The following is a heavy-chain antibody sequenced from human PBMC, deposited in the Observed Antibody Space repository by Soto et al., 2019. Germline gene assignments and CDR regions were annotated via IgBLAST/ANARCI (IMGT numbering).Heavy chain of an antibody. CDR2: MNPNSGNT. CDR3: ARERKMYGVDV. CDR1: GYTFTSYD. D-gene: IGHD3-3*02. Sequence: QVQLVQSGAEVKKPGASVKVSCKASGYTFTSYDINWGRQATGQGLEWMGWMNPNSGNTVYAQKFQGRVTMTRNTSISTAYMELSSLRSEDTAMYYCARERKMYGVDVWGQGTTVTVSS. V-gene: IGHV1-8*01. J-gene: IGHJ6*02.